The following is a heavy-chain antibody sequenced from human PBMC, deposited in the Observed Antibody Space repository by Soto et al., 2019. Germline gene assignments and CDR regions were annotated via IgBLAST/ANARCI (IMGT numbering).Heavy chain of an antibody. J-gene: IGHJ4*02. D-gene: IGHD2-8*01. Sequence: EVQLLESGGGLVQPGGSLRLSCAASGFTFSSYAMSWVRQAPGKGLEWVSAISGSGDRTCYSDCVKGRFTISRDNSRNTLYMQMNSLRGEDTAVYFCAKMNGPPHWGQGTLVTVSS. CDR3: AKMNGPPH. CDR1: GFTFSSYA. CDR2: ISGSGDRT. V-gene: IGHV3-23*01.